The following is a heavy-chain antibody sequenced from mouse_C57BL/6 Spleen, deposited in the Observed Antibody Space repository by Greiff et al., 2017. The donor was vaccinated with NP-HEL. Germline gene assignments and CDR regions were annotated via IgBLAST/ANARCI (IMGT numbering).Heavy chain of an antibody. CDR1: GYTFTDYY. D-gene: IGHD3-1*01. CDR2: INPNNGGT. J-gene: IGHJ2*01. Sequence: EVQLQQSGPELVKPGASVKISCKASGYTFTDYYMNWVKQSHGKSLEWIGDINPNNGGTSYNQKFKGKATLTVDKSSSTAYMELRSLTSEDSAVYYCARGLGYVDYWGQGTTLTVSS. V-gene: IGHV1-26*01. CDR3: ARGLGYVDY.